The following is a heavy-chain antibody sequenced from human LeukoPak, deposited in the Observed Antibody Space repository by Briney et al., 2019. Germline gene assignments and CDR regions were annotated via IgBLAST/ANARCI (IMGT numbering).Heavy chain of an antibody. CDR1: GFTFSPYE. Sequence: GGSLRLSCAASGFTFSPYEMHWIRQAPGKGLEWVSYISGAGTTTYYADSLKGRFTISRDNAKNSPYLQMSSLRAEDTAIYYCVRGYTWYYFDYWGQGTLVTVSS. CDR2: ISGAGTTT. J-gene: IGHJ4*02. D-gene: IGHD2-8*01. V-gene: IGHV3-48*03. CDR3: VRGYTWYYFDY.